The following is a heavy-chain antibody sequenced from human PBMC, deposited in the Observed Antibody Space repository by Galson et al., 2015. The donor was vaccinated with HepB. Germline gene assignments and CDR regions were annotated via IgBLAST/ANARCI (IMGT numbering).Heavy chain of an antibody. D-gene: IGHD6-19*01. V-gene: IGHV3-23*01. CDR3: ATRSGASGWYSYFQH. Sequence: SLRLSCAASGFTFSSYAIMWVRQAPGKGLEWVSGMSNNGANTFYADSVKGRFTISRDIAKNTVYLQMNSLGDEDTAVYYCATRSGASGWYSYFQHWGQGTLVTVSS. J-gene: IGHJ1*01. CDR2: MSNNGANT. CDR1: GFTFSSYA.